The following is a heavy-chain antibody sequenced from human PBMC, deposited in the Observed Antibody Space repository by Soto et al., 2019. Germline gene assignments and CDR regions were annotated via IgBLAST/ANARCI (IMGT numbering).Heavy chain of an antibody. V-gene: IGHV3-23*01. CDR2: ISGGGDTT. CDR1: GFTFNNYA. Sequence: EVQLLESGGGLVQPGGSLRLSCAASGFTFNNYAMTWVRQAPGKGLEWVSAISGGGDTTSYADSVKGRFTVSRDGSMNTLYLQMSSRRAEDTALYYCAKGRGGSGSLTPRVDFWGQGTLVTVSS. D-gene: IGHD3-10*01. CDR3: AKGRGGSGSLTPRVDF. J-gene: IGHJ4*02.